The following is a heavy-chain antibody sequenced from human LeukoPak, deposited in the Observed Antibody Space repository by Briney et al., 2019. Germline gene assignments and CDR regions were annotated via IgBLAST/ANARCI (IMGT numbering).Heavy chain of an antibody. CDR2: INPNSGDT. D-gene: IGHD3-9*01. Sequence: ASVKVSCKASGYTFSGYIMHWIRQAPGQGLEWMGWINPNSGDTKYAQKFQGRVTMTRDTSITTAYTDLSRLRSDDTAVYYCARRNSDLVRGAFDYWGQGALVTVSS. J-gene: IGHJ4*02. CDR1: GYTFSGYI. V-gene: IGHV1-2*02. CDR3: ARRNSDLVRGAFDY.